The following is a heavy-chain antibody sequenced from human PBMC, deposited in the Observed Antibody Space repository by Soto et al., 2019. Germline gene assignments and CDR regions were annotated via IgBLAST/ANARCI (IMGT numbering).Heavy chain of an antibody. CDR2: IYYSGST. CDR1: GGSISSSSYY. J-gene: IGHJ5*02. Sequence: SETLSLTCTVSGGSISSSSYYWGWIRQPPGKGLEWIGSIYYSGSTYYNPSLKSRVTISVDTSKNQFSLKLSSVTAADTAVYYGASFSGWFDPWGQGTLVTVSS. D-gene: IGHD6-19*01. V-gene: IGHV4-39*01. CDR3: ASFSGWFDP.